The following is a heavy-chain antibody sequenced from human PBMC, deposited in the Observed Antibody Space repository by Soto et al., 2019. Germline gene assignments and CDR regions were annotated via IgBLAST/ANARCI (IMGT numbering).Heavy chain of an antibody. D-gene: IGHD6-6*01. J-gene: IGHJ4*02. CDR3: ARVPFEYSSSSAEY. CDR1: CGSISSGGYY. V-gene: IGHV4-31*03. CDR2: IYYSGST. Sequence: SDTLSITFNVSCGSISSGGYYWILIRHHPWKGLEWIGYIYYSGSTYYNPSLKSRVTISVDTSKNQFSLKLSSVTAADTAVYYCARVPFEYSSSSAEYWGQGTLVTVSS.